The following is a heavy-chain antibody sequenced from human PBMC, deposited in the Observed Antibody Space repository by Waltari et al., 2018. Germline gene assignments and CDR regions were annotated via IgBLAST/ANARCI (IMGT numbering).Heavy chain of an antibody. CDR3: VTSTGTVTSGFYYYYMDV. CDR2: IYHSGST. D-gene: IGHD4-17*01. Sequence: HVQLQESGPGLVKPSATLSLTCTVSGYSISSGYYWGWIRQPPGKGLEWMGSIYHSGSTNYNPSLKSRVTLSVDTSKNLFSLKLNSVTAADTAVYYCVTSTGTVTSGFYYYYMDVWAKGTTVTVSS. J-gene: IGHJ6*03. CDR1: GYSISSGYY. V-gene: IGHV4-38-2*02.